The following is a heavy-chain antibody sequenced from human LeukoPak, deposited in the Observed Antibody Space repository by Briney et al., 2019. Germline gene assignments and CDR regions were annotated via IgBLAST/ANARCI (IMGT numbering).Heavy chain of an antibody. V-gene: IGHV1-3*01. CDR2: INAGNGNT. CDR3: ARELIVGGFDP. J-gene: IGHJ5*02. CDR1: GGTFSSYA. Sequence: ASVKVSCKASGGTFSSYAISWVRQAPGQGLEWMGWINAGNGNTKYSQKFQGRVTITRDTSASTAYVELSSLRSEDTAVYYCARELIVGGFDPWGQGTLVTVSS. D-gene: IGHD1-26*01.